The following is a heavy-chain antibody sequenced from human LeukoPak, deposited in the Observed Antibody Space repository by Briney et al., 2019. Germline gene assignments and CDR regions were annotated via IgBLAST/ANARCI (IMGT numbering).Heavy chain of an antibody. D-gene: IGHD6-19*01. CDR1: GFTFSSYW. J-gene: IGHJ5*02. CDR2: INSDGSGT. CDR3: ARGAGIYYTTGWTGWFDP. V-gene: IGHV3-74*01. Sequence: GGSLRLSCAASGFTFSSYWMHWVRQAPGKGLAWVSRINSDGSGTTYADSVRGRFTISRDNAKNTLYLQMNSLRAEDTAVYYCARGAGIYYTTGWTGWFDPWGQGTLVTVTS.